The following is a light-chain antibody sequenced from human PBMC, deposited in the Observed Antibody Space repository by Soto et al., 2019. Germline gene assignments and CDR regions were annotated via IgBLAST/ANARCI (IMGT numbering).Light chain of an antibody. Sequence: QSALTQPRSVSGSPGQSVTISCTGTSSDVGGHNLVSWYQQHPGKAPKLVIYDVSKWPSGVPDRFFGSKSGNTASLTISGLQAEDEADYYCCSYAGSSRWVFGGGTKLTVL. J-gene: IGLJ3*02. CDR2: DVS. V-gene: IGLV2-11*01. CDR1: SSDVGGHNL. CDR3: CSYAGSSRWV.